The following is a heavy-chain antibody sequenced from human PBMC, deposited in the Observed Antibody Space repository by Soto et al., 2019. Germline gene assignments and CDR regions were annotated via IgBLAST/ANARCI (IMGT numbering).Heavy chain of an antibody. CDR3: ATEMGATQGPFDN. D-gene: IGHD1-26*01. Sequence: EVQVLESGGGLVQPGGSLRLSCVVSVFPFGANAMSWVRQAPRKGLEWVSGLSNTGRRTSYADSVKGRFNISRDNSENTVYLQMNSLRVEDTAVYYCATEMGATQGPFDNWGQGTLVTVSS. CDR1: VFPFGANA. V-gene: IGHV3-23*01. CDR2: LSNTGRRT. J-gene: IGHJ4*02.